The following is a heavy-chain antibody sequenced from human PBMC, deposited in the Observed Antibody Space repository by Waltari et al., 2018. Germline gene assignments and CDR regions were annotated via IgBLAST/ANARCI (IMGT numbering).Heavy chain of an antibody. D-gene: IGHD2-21*01. V-gene: IGHV5-51*01. CDR2: FLPEDSDR. J-gene: IGHJ4*02. CDR3: ARQFPPYCGGDCYSDY. Sequence: EVQLVQSGAEVTKPGESLKISCNVSGYDFATHWIGWVRQMPGKGLEWMGLFLPEDSDRRYSPSFQGQATMSADRSISIAYLHLNNLKTSDTAIYYCARQFPPYCGGDCYSDYWGQGTLVTVSS. CDR1: GYDFATHW.